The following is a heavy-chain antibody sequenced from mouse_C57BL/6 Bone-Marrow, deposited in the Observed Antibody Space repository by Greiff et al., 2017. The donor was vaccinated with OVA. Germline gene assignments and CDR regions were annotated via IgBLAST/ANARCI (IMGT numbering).Heavy chain of an antibody. CDR3: AREITTVVADYAMDY. CDR1: GYTFTSYW. D-gene: IGHD1-1*01. V-gene: IGHV1-59*01. J-gene: IGHJ4*01. CDR2: IDPSDSYT. Sequence: QVQLQQPGAELVRPGTSVKLSCKASGYTFTSYWMHWVKQRPGQGLEWIGVIDPSDSYTNYNQKFKGKATLTVDTSSSAAYMQLSSLTAGNSAVYYCAREITTVVADYAMDYWGQGTSVTVSS.